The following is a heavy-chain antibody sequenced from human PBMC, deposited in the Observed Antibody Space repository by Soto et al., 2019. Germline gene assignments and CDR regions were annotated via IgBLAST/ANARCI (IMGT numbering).Heavy chain of an antibody. CDR1: GGSFSGYY. V-gene: IGHV4-34*01. J-gene: IGHJ6*03. CDR3: ARRMYYYGSGSYGGYYMDV. CDR2: INHSGST. Sequence: QVQLQQWGAGLLKPSETLSLSCAVYGGSFSGYYWSWIRQPPGKGLEWIGEINHSGSTNYNPALKSRGTISVDTAKNQFSMKLSSVTAADTAVYYCARRMYYYGSGSYGGYYMDVWGKGTTVTVSS. D-gene: IGHD3-10*01.